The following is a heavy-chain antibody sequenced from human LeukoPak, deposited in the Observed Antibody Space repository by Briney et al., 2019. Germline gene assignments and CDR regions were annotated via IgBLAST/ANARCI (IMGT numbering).Heavy chain of an antibody. V-gene: IGHV3-21*01. CDR2: IDFTSRYI. Sequence: GGSLRLSCAASGFTFSSYSMNWVRQAPGKGLEWVSSIDFTSRYIYNADSVKGRFTVSRDNANDLLYLQMNNLRAEDTAIYYCTRGSYGDYEYWGQGTLVTVSS. CDR3: TRGSYGDYEY. CDR1: GFTFSSYS. J-gene: IGHJ4*02. D-gene: IGHD4-17*01.